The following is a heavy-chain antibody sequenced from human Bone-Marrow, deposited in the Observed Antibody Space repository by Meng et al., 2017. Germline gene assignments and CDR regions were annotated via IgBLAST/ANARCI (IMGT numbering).Heavy chain of an antibody. CDR2: IYYSGST. J-gene: IGHJ4*02. Sequence: QVQLKRSGPVLGHPSQTLSLTCPVSGGSISSGGYYWSWIRQHPGKGLEWIGYIYYSGSTYYTPSLKSLVTISVDTSKNQFSLKLSSVTAADTAVYYCARWAPSSRTFDYWGQGTLVTVSS. D-gene: IGHD6-13*01. CDR3: ARWAPSSRTFDY. V-gene: IGHV4-31*01. CDR1: GGSISSGGYY.